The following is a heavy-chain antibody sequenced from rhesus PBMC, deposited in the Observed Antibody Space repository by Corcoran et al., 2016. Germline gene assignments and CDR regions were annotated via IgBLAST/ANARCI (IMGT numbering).Heavy chain of an antibody. CDR2: IYGSGSST. V-gene: IGHV4-169*01. D-gene: IGHD1-1-1*01. Sequence: QLQLQESGPGLVKPSETLSVTCAVSGGSISSNYWSWIRQAPGKGLEWIGYIYGSGSSTNYNPSLKSRVTLSVDTSKNQLSLRLSSVTAADTAVYFCARGIGNYFDYWGQGVLVTVSS. CDR1: GGSISSNY. J-gene: IGHJ4*01. CDR3: ARGIGNYFDY.